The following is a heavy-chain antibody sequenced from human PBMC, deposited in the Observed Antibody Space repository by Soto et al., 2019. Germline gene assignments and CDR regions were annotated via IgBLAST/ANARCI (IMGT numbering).Heavy chain of an antibody. CDR2: INAGNGNT. Sequence: ASVKVSCKASGYTFTSNAMHWVRQAPRQRLEWMGWINAGNGNTKYSQKFQGRVTITRDTSASTAYMELSSLRSEDTAVYYCARGPTDYGDINYYYYYMDVWGKGTTVTVSS. J-gene: IGHJ6*03. CDR3: ARGPTDYGDINYYYYYMDV. D-gene: IGHD4-17*01. V-gene: IGHV1-3*01. CDR1: GYTFTSNA.